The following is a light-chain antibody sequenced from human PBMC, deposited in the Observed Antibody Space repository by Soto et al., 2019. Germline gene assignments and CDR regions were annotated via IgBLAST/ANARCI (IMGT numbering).Light chain of an antibody. CDR2: GAS. J-gene: IGKJ1*01. CDR3: QQYCSAPRRT. V-gene: IGKV3-20*01. Sequence: EIVLTQSPGTRSLSPGERATLSCRASQSVSSSYLARYQQKPGQAPRLLIYGASSRATGIPDRFSGSGSGTDFTLTISRLEPEEFAVYYCQQYCSAPRRTFGQGTKVEIK. CDR1: QSVSSSY.